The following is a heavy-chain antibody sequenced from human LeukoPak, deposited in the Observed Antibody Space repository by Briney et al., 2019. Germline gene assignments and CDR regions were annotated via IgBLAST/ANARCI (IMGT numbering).Heavy chain of an antibody. CDR3: ARAIQLLDAFDI. V-gene: IGHV1-2*02. CDR2: INPNSGGT. Sequence: ASVKVSCKASGYTFTGYYMHWVRQAPGQGVEWMGWINPNSGGTNYAQKFQGRVTMTRDTSISTAYMELSRLRSDDTAVYYCARAIQLLDAFDIWGQGTMVTVSS. J-gene: IGHJ3*02. D-gene: IGHD5-24*01. CDR1: GYTFTGYY.